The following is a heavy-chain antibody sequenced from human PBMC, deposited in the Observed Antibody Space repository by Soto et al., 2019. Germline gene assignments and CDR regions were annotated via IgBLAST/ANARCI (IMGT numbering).Heavy chain of an antibody. CDR3: ARRRYDYIWGSYRYANWFDP. Sequence: SETLSLTCTVSGGSISSSSYYWGWIRQPPGKGLEWIGSIYYSGSTYYNPSLKSRVTISVDTSKNQFSLKLSSVTAADTAVYYCARRRYDYIWGSYRYANWFDPWGQGTLVTVSS. J-gene: IGHJ5*02. CDR2: IYYSGST. D-gene: IGHD3-16*02. V-gene: IGHV4-39*01. CDR1: GGSISSSSYY.